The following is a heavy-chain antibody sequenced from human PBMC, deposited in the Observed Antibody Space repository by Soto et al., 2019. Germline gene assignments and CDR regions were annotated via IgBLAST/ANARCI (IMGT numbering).Heavy chain of an antibody. CDR1: GFAFSSYG. V-gene: IGHV3-30*18. CDR3: AQVGVAAPFDY. Sequence: GGSLRLSCAASGFAFSSYGIHWVRQAPGKGLEWVAVISYDGGNKYYADSVKGRFTISRDNSKNTLYLQMNSLRAEDTAVYYCAQVGVAAPFDYWGQGTLVTVSS. CDR2: ISYDGGNK. J-gene: IGHJ4*02. D-gene: IGHD6-13*01.